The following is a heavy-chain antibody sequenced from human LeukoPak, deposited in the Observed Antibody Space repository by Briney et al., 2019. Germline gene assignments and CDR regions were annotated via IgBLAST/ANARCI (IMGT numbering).Heavy chain of an antibody. Sequence: SETLSLTCTVSGGSISSYYWSWIRQPPGKGLEWIGYIYYSGSTNYNPSLKSRVTISVDTSKNQFSLKLSSVTAADTAVYYCARKTIWFGDRWFDPWGQGTLVTVSS. V-gene: IGHV4-59*01. J-gene: IGHJ5*02. CDR3: ARKTIWFGDRWFDP. D-gene: IGHD3-10*01. CDR2: IYYSGST. CDR1: GGSISSYY.